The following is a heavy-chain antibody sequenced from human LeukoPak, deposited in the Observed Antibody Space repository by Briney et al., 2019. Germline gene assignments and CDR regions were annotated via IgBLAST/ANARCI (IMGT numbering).Heavy chain of an antibody. Sequence: GGSLRLSCAASGFSFSNYAMSWVRQAPGKGLGRVSLIVSSSGSTFYADSVKGRFTISRDNSKNTLYLQMNSLRAEDTAVYYCAKGAYDYVELGYFDYWGQGTLVTVSS. V-gene: IGHV3-23*01. CDR1: GFSFSNYA. J-gene: IGHJ4*02. D-gene: IGHD5-12*01. CDR3: AKGAYDYVELGYFDY. CDR2: IVSSSGST.